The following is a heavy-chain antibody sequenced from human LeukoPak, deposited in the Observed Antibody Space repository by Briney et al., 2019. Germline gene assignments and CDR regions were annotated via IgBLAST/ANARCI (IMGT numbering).Heavy chain of an antibody. Sequence: ASVKVSFKASGYTFTRYSMHWVRQAPGQRLEWMGWINAGDGDTKYAQKLQGRVTFTRDTSANTVYMQLSSLRSEDTAVYYCTRPYKEQLDFDHWGQGTLVTVSS. J-gene: IGHJ4*02. CDR1: GYTFTRYS. D-gene: IGHD6-13*01. CDR2: INAGDGDT. V-gene: IGHV1-3*01. CDR3: TRPYKEQLDFDH.